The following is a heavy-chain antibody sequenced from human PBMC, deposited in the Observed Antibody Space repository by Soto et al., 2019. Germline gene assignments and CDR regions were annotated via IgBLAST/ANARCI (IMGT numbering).Heavy chain of an antibody. CDR1: GFTVYDYA. J-gene: IGHJ4*02. Sequence: PGGSLRLSCVASGFTVYDYAMHWVRHAPGKGLEWVSGISANGDNVDYADSVKGRFTVSRDNAKNSVFLQMNSLRPEDTALYYCAKDMKWGGMTTIHYFDYWGQGTLVTVSS. V-gene: IGHV3-9*01. D-gene: IGHD4-17*01. CDR2: ISANGDNV. CDR3: AKDMKWGGMTTIHYFDY.